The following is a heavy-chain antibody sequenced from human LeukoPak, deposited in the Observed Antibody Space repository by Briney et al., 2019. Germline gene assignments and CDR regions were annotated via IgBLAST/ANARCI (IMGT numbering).Heavy chain of an antibody. CDR2: IYTSGST. CDR1: GGSISSYY. Sequence: PSETLSLTCTVSGGSISSYYWSWIRQPPGKGLEWIGYIYTSGSTNYNPSLKSRVTISVDTSKNQFSLELSSVTAADTAVYYCAQSGSYYDEYFQHWGQGTLVTVSS. CDR3: AQSGSYYDEYFQH. J-gene: IGHJ1*01. V-gene: IGHV4-4*09. D-gene: IGHD1-26*01.